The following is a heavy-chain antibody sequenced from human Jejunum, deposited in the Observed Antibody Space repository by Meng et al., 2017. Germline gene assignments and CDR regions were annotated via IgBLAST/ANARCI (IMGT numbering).Heavy chain of an antibody. Sequence: GESLKISCAASGFTFSRYWMSWVRQAPGKGLEWVANINPDGSEKYYVDSVKGRLTISRDNAKNSLYLQTNTLRDEDTAVYYCATYSSGWYTPSYYFDYWGQGTQVTVSS. CDR2: INPDGSEK. V-gene: IGHV3-7*01. D-gene: IGHD6-19*01. CDR1: GFTFSRYW. CDR3: ATYSSGWYTPSYYFDY. J-gene: IGHJ4*02.